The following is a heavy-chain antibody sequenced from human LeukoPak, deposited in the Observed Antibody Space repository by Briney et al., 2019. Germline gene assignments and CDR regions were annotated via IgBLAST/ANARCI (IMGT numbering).Heavy chain of an antibody. CDR2: IRSKANSYAT. D-gene: IGHD1-26*01. CDR1: GFTFSGSA. J-gene: IGHJ4*02. V-gene: IGHV3-73*01. Sequence: PGGSLRLSCAASGFTFSGSAMHWVRQASGKGLEWVGRIRSKANSYATAYAASVKGRFTISRDDSKNTAYLQMNSLRAEDTAVYYCARALWEQRSSAYFDYWGQGTLVTVSS. CDR3: ARALWEQRSSAYFDY.